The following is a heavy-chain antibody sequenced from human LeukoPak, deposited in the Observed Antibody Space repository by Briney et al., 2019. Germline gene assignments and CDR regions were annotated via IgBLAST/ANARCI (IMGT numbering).Heavy chain of an antibody. CDR2: VKSDGSIT. CDR1: GFTFTTYW. J-gene: IGHJ4*02. CDR3: VRSVAAAGQFDY. V-gene: IGHV3-74*01. Sequence: PGGSLRLSCAASGFTFTTYWMHWVRQAPGKGLVWVSRVKSDGSITTYADSVKGRFTISRDNVKNMLYLQMNSLRVEDTAVYYCVRSVAAAGQFDYWGQGTLVTVSS. D-gene: IGHD6-13*01.